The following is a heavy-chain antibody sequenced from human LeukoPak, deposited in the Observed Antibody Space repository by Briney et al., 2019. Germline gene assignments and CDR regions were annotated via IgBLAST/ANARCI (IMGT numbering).Heavy chain of an antibody. D-gene: IGHD3-10*01. J-gene: IGHJ4*02. CDR2: IIPILGIA. V-gene: IGHV1-69*04. Sequence: SVKVSCKASGGTFSSYAISWVRQAPGQGLEWMGRIIPILGIANYAQKFQSRVTITADKSTSTAYMELSSLRSEDTAVYYCARSLYYGSGSHGVGYFDYWGQGTLVTVSS. CDR3: ARSLYYGSGSHGVGYFDY. CDR1: GGTFSSYA.